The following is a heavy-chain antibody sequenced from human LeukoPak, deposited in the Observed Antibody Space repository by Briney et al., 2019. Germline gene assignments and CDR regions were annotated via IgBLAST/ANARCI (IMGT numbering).Heavy chain of an antibody. CDR2: IYYSGST. Sequence: PSETLSLTCTVSGGSISSRSYYWSWIRQPPGKGLEWIGYIYYSGSTNYNPSLKSRITISVDTSKNQFSLKLNSVTAADTAVYYCARDPFDYYGMDVWGQGTTVTVSS. J-gene: IGHJ6*02. D-gene: IGHD3-3*02. V-gene: IGHV4-61*01. CDR3: ARDPFDYYGMDV. CDR1: GGSISSRSYY.